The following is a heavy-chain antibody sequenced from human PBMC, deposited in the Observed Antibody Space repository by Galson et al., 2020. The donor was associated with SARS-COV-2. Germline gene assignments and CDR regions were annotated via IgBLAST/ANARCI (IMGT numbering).Heavy chain of an antibody. Sequence: SETLSLTCAVYGGSISSYYWSWIRQPPGKGLEWIGYIYYSGSTNYNPSLKSRVTMSVDTSKNQFSLKLTSVTAADTAVYYCARARGSPNYGDYVDFYYWGQGTLVTVSS. CDR2: IYYSGST. V-gene: IGHV4-59*01. D-gene: IGHD4-17*01. CDR3: ARARGSPNYGDYVDFYY. J-gene: IGHJ4*02. CDR1: GGSISSYY.